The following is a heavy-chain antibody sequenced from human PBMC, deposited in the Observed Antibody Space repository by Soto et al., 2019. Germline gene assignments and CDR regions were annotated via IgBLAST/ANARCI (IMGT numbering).Heavy chain of an antibody. Sequence: ASVKVSCKASGYTFTGYYMHWVRQAPGQGLEWMGWINPNSGGTNYAQKFQGWVTMTRDTSISTAYMELSRLRSDDTAVYYCARALYYDILTGYYYIDYWGQGTLVTVSS. CDR3: ARALYYDILTGYYYIDY. D-gene: IGHD3-9*01. J-gene: IGHJ4*02. CDR2: INPNSGGT. CDR1: GYTFTGYY. V-gene: IGHV1-2*04.